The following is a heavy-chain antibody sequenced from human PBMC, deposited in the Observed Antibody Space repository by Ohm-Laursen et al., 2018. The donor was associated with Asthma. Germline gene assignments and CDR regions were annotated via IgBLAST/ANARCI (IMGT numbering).Heavy chain of an antibody. D-gene: IGHD1-26*01. CDR2: ISYDGSNK. CDR3: ARDRADYSGSYPLDY. J-gene: IGHJ4*02. CDR1: GFTFSSYG. V-gene: IGHV3-30*03. Sequence: SLRLSCTASGFTFSSYGMHWVRQAPGKELEWVAVISYDGSNKYYADSVRGRFTISRDNTKNTLYLQMNSLRVEDTAVYYCARDRADYSGSYPLDYWGPGTLVTVSS.